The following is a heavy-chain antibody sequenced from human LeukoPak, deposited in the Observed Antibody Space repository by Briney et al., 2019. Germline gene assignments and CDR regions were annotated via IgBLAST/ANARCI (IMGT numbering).Heavy chain of an antibody. CDR3: AVTRDYFGSGSYFVPVFFDY. Sequence: GGSLRLSCVVSGFDFSGFSMSWVRQAPGKGLQWVSIIYSGGSTYYADSVKGRFTISRDNSKNTLYLQMNSLRAEDTAVYYCAVTRDYFGSGSYFVPVFFDYWGQGTLVTVSS. D-gene: IGHD3-10*01. V-gene: IGHV3-53*01. J-gene: IGHJ4*02. CDR1: GFDFSGFS. CDR2: IYSGGST.